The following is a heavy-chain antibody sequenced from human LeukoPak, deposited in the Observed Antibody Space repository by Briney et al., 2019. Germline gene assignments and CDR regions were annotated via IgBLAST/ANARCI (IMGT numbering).Heavy chain of an antibody. CDR2: IYPDDSDT. CDR1: GYTFTNYW. Sequence: GESLKISCKGSGYTFTNYWIGWVRQMPGKGLEWMGIIYPDDSDTTYSPSFQGQVTISADKSITTAYLHWSSLKASDTAIYYCARSLEVAVGDYWGQGTPVTVSS. J-gene: IGHJ4*02. V-gene: IGHV5-51*01. D-gene: IGHD6-19*01. CDR3: ARSLEVAVGDY.